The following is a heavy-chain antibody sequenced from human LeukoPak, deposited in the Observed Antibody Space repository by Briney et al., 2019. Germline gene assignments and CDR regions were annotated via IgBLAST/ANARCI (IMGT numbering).Heavy chain of an antibody. J-gene: IGHJ6*02. CDR3: ASPSSYFDWLLYDYYGMDV. CDR2: INPSGGST. Sequence: ASVKVSCKASGYTFTSYYMHWVRQAPGQGLEWMGIINPSGGSTSYAQKFQGRVTMTRDTSTSTVYMELSSLRSEDTAVYYCASPSSYFDWLLYDYYGMDVWGQGTTVTVSS. D-gene: IGHD3-9*01. V-gene: IGHV1-46*01. CDR1: GYTFTSYY.